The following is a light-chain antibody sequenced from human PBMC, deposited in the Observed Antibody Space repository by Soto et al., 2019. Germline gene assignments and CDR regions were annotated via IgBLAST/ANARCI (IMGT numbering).Light chain of an antibody. J-gene: IGLJ3*02. CDR2: DVS. CDR1: SSDVGGYNY. CDR3: SSYTSSNTLV. V-gene: IGLV2-14*01. Sequence: QSALTQPASVSGSPGQSITISCTGTSSDVGGYNYVSWHQQHPGKAPKLMIYDVSNRPSGVSNRFSGSKSGNTASLTISGLQAEDEADYYCSSYTSSNTLVFGGGTKLTV.